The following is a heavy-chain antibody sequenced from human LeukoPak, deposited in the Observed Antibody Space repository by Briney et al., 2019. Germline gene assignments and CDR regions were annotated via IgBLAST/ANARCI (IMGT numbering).Heavy chain of an antibody. CDR1: GYSFTSYW. CDR2: IYPGDSDT. J-gene: IGHJ4*02. Sequence: GESLKISCKGSGYSFTSYWIGWVRQMPGKGLEWMGIIYPGDSDTRYSPSFQGQVTISADKSVSTAYLQWSSLKASDTAMYYCATTTGDSSGYYYGSLDYFDYWGQGTLVTVSS. CDR3: ATTTGDSSGYYYGSLDYFDY. V-gene: IGHV5-51*01. D-gene: IGHD3-22*01.